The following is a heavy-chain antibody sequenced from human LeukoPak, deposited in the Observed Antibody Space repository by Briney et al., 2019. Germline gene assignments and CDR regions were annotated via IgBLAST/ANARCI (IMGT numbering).Heavy chain of an antibody. CDR1: GYTFTSYD. Sequence: GASVKVSCKASGYTFTSYDINWVRQATGQGLEWMGWMNPNSGNTGYAQKFQGRVTMTRNTSISTAYMELSSLRSEDTAVYYCVMTGYYNYYYYGMDVWGQGTTVTVSS. J-gene: IGHJ6*02. CDR3: VMTGYYNYYYYGMDV. CDR2: MNPNSGNT. D-gene: IGHD3-9*01. V-gene: IGHV1-8*01.